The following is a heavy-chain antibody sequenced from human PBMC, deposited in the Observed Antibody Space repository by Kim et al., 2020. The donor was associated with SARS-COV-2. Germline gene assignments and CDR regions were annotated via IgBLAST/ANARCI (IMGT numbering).Heavy chain of an antibody. CDR3: AKAFYGDYENEYYYAMDV. J-gene: IGHJ6*01. V-gene: IGHV3-30*18. CDR1: GFTFSSHA. D-gene: IGHD4-17*01. CDR2: ISYDGSKK. Sequence: WGSLRLSCAASGFTFSSHAMHWVRQAPGKGLEWVAVISYDGSKKYYVDSVKGRFTISRDNYKDTLDLQMNSLSAEDTAVYYWAKAFYGDYENEYYYAMDVWGQGTTVTVPS.